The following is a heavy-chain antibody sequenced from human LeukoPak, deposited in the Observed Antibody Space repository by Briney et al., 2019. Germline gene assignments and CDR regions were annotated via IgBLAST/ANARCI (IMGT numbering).Heavy chain of an antibody. Sequence: PGGSLRLSCAVSGFTFSSYAMSWVRQAPGKGLEWVSVINTSGSDTFYADSVKGRFTISRDSSKKTLYLQMNSLRAEDTAVYYCAKGVWDSSGWYLDYWGQGTLVTVSS. CDR1: GFTFSSYA. J-gene: IGHJ4*02. D-gene: IGHD6-19*01. V-gene: IGHV3-23*05. CDR2: INTSGSDT. CDR3: AKGVWDSSGWYLDY.